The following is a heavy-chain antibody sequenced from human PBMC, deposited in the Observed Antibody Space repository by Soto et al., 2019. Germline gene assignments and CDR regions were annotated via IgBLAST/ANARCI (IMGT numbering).Heavy chain of an antibody. CDR1: GFTFSNAW. D-gene: IGHD1-7*01. V-gene: IGHV3-15*01. J-gene: IGHJ4*02. CDR3: ARESMGLTGTTSRFDY. Sequence: EVQLVESGGGLVKPGGSLRLSCAASGFTFSNAWMSWVRQAPGKGLEWVGRIKSKTDGGTTDYAAPVKGRFTISRDDSKNTLYLQMNSLRAEDTAVYYCARESMGLTGTTSRFDYWGQGTLVTVSS. CDR2: IKSKTDGGTT.